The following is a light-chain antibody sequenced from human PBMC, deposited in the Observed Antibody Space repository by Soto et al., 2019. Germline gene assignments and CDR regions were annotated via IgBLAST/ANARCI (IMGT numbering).Light chain of an antibody. CDR3: QQYGSSPAT. CDR2: GAS. V-gene: IGKV3-20*01. CDR1: QSVSSSY. J-gene: IGKJ1*01. Sequence: EIVLTQSPGTLSFSPGERATLSCRASQSVSSSYLAWYQQKPGQAPRLLIYGASSRATGIPDRFSGSGSGTDFALTISRLEPEDFAVYYCQQYGSSPATFGQGTKVEI.